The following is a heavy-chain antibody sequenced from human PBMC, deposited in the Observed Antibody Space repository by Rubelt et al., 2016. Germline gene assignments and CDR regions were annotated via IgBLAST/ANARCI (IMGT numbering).Heavy chain of an antibody. CDR2: IYYSGST. CDR3: AVQLGVYSNYGGTIDY. Sequence: QLQLQESGPGLVKPSETLSLTCTVSGGSISSSSYYWGWIRQPPGKGLEWIGSIYYSGSTYYNPSLLGRVSISVGTSKNQFSLELCSVRAADTAVDYCAVQLGVYSNYGGTIDYWGQGTLVTVPS. J-gene: IGHJ4*02. V-gene: IGHV4-39*01. CDR1: GGSISSSSYY. D-gene: IGHD4-11*01.